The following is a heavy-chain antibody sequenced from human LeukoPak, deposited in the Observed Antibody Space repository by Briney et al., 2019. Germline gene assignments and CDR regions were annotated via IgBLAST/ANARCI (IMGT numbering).Heavy chain of an antibody. CDR2: IYSGGTT. Sequence: PGGSVRLSCAASGFTVSTNCMTWVRQAPGKGLEWVSTIYSGGTTCYADSVMGRFTISRHNSRNTLYLQMNSLRAEDTAVYYCARVDTVMAYYFDLWGQGTLVTVSS. D-gene: IGHD5-18*01. CDR3: ARVDTVMAYYFDL. CDR1: GFTVSTNC. V-gene: IGHV3-53*01. J-gene: IGHJ4*02.